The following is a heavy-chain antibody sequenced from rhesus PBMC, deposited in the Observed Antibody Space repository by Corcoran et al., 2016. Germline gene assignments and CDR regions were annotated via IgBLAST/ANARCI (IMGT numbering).Heavy chain of an antibody. V-gene: IGHV1-198*02. D-gene: IGHD3-16*01. CDR1: GFTFGSYA. J-gene: IGHJ6*01. CDR3: ATGYYSCSYYYSYGLDS. CDR2: IIPLVGKT. Sequence: QVQLVQSGAEVKKPGASVKVSCKASGFTFGSYAISWVRQAPGQGLEWMGVIIPLVGKTNYAEKFQGRFPMTADTSTRPAYMVLSILRSEDPAVYYCATGYYSCSYYYSYGLDSWGQGVVVTVSS.